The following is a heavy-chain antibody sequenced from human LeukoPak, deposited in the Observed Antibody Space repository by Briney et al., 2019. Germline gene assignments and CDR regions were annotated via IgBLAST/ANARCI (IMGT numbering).Heavy chain of an antibody. V-gene: IGHV1-46*01. Sequence: ASVKVSFKASGPTFTTFHIHLVRQAPGQGLEWMGIINPSGGSTSYAQKFQGRGTMTRDTSTSTVYMELSSRRSEDTAVYYCARKAGGSYRLDYWGQGTLVTVSS. CDR2: INPSGGST. J-gene: IGHJ4*02. CDR1: GPTFTTFH. CDR3: ARKAGGSYRLDY. D-gene: IGHD1-26*01.